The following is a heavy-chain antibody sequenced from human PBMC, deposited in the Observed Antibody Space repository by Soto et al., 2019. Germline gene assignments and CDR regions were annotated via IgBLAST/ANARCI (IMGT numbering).Heavy chain of an antibody. CDR3: ARRGDDFWSGYFDY. V-gene: IGHV3-66*01. CDR1: GFTVSSNY. J-gene: IGHJ4*02. D-gene: IGHD3-3*01. Sequence: GGSLRLSCAASGFTVSSNYMSWVRQAPGKGLEWVSVIYSGGSTYYADSVKGRFTISRDNSKNTLYLQMNSLRAEDTAVYYCARRGDDFWSGYFDYWGQGTLVTVSS. CDR2: IYSGGST.